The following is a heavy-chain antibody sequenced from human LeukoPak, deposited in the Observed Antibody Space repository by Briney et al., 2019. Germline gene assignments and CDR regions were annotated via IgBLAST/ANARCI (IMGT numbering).Heavy chain of an antibody. CDR2: IYYSGST. V-gene: IGHV4-59*01. Sequence: SETLSLTCTVSGGSINSYYWSWIRQPPGKGLEWIGYIYYSGSTNYNPSLKSRVTISVDTSKNQFSLKLSSVTAADTAVYYCARTTEAHSWRTRYYDYYMDVWGKGTTVTVSS. J-gene: IGHJ6*03. D-gene: IGHD6-13*01. CDR1: GGSINSYY. CDR3: ARTTEAHSWRTRYYDYYMDV.